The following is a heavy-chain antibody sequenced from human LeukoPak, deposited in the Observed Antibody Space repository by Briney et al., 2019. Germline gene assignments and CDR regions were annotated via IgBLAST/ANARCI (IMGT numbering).Heavy chain of an antibody. CDR1: GDSNTTDSYS. Sequence: SETLSLTCSVSGDSNTTDSYSWSWIRQPPGKGLEWIGSVYHTGNTYYNPSLKSRVTISVDRSKNQFSLKLSSVTAADTAVYYCVSHYYYDSSGYSDAFDIWGQGTMVTVSS. V-gene: IGHV4-30-2*01. CDR3: VSHYYYDSSGYSDAFDI. J-gene: IGHJ3*02. CDR2: VYHTGNT. D-gene: IGHD3-22*01.